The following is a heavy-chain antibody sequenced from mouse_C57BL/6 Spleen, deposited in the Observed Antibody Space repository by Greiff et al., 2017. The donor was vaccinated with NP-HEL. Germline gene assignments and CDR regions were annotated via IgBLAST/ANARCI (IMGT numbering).Heavy chain of an antibody. CDR3: ARGTLYYAMDY. CDR1: GYTFTDYY. Sequence: EVQLQQSGPELVKPGASVKISCKASGYTFTDYYMNWVKQSHGKSLEWIGDINPNNGGTSYNQKFKGKATLTVDKSSSTAYMELRSLTSEDSAVYYCARGTLYYAMDYWGQGTSVTVSS. CDR2: INPNNGGT. J-gene: IGHJ4*01. V-gene: IGHV1-26*01.